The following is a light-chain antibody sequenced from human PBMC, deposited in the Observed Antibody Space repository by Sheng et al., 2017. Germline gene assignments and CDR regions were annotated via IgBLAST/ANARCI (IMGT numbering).Light chain of an antibody. V-gene: IGLV1-47*02. Sequence: QPVLTQSPSASGTPGQRVTISCSGSSSNIGSNYVYWYQQLPGTAPKLLLYSDNQRPSGVPDRFSGSQSGTSASLAISGLRSEDEADYYCAVWDDSLNGPVFGGGTKLTVL. CDR2: SDN. J-gene: IGLJ2*01. CDR1: SSNIGSNY. CDR3: AVWDDSLNGPV.